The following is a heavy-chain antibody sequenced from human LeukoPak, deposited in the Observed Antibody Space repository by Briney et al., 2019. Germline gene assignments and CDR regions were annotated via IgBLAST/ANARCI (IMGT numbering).Heavy chain of an antibody. CDR2: ISGSGAST. J-gene: IGHJ6*02. V-gene: IGHV3-23*01. D-gene: IGHD3-10*01. CDR1: GFTFSNYA. Sequence: GGSLRLSCAASGFTFSNYAMSWVRQAPGKGLEWVSSISGSGASTYYADSVKGRFTISRDNSKNTLYLQMNSLRAEDTAVYYCARIVRGPYYYGMDVWGQGTTVTVSS. CDR3: ARIVRGPYYYGMDV.